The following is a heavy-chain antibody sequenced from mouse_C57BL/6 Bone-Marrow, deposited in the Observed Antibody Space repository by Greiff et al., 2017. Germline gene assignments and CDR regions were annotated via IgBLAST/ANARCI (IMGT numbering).Heavy chain of an antibody. CDR1: GYTFTSYW. J-gene: IGHJ2*01. CDR3: ARHPY. Sequence: QVQLQQPGAELVKPGASVKLSCKASGYTFTSYWMQWVKQRPGQGLEWIGEIDPSDSYTNYNQKFKGKATLTVDTSSSTAYMPLSSLTSEDSAVYYCARHPYWGQGTTLTVSS. CDR2: IDPSDSYT. V-gene: IGHV1-50*01.